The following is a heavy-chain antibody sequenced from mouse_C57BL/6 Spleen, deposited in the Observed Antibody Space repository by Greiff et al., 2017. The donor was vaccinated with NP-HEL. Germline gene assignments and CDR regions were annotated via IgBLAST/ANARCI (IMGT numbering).Heavy chain of an antibody. V-gene: IGHV14-4*01. CDR2: IDPENGDT. Sequence: EVQLQQSGAELVRPGASVKLSCTASGFNIKDDYMHWVKQRPEQGLEWIGWIDPENGDTEYASKFQGKATITADTSSNTAYLQLSSLTSADTAVYYYTPYGKGFDYWGQGTTLTVSS. CDR1: GFNIKDDY. CDR3: TPYGKGFDY. D-gene: IGHD2-10*02. J-gene: IGHJ2*01.